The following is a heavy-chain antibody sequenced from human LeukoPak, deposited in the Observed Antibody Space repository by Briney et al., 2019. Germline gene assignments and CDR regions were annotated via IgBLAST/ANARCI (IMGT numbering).Heavy chain of an antibody. J-gene: IGHJ5*02. CDR1: GGTFSSYA. Sequence: GASVKVSCKASGGTFSSYAISWGRQAHGQGLEWMGGIIPIFGTANYAQKFQGRGTITTDESTSTAYMELSSLRSEDTAVYYCARDHLNNYRGNLNWFDPWGQGTLVTVSS. V-gene: IGHV1-69*05. CDR2: IIPIFGTA. CDR3: ARDHLNNYRGNLNWFDP. D-gene: IGHD4-23*01.